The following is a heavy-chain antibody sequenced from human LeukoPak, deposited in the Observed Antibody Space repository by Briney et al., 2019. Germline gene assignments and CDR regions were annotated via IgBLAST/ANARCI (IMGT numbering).Heavy chain of an antibody. J-gene: IGHJ4*02. CDR1: GFTFSSYA. CDR2: ISGSGGST. CDR3: AKGSRDGYKGDLDY. D-gene: IGHD5-24*01. V-gene: IGHV3-23*01. Sequence: GGSLRLSCAASGFTFSSYAMSWVRQAPGKGLEWVSAISGSGGSTYYADSVKGRFTISRDNSKNTLYLQMNSLRAEDTAVYYCAKGSRDGYKGDLDYWGQGALVTVSS.